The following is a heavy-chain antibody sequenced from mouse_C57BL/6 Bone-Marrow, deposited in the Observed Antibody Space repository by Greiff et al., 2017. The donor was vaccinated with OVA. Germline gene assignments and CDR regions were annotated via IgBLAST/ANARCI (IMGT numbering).Heavy chain of an antibody. CDR1: GYAFSSYR. V-gene: IGHV1-80*01. D-gene: IGHD1-1*01. CDR3: ARKGLYYYGSSAFAY. Sequence: VQLQQSGAELVKPGASVKISCKASGYAFSSYRMNWVKQRPGKGLEWIGQLYPGDGDTNYNGKFKGKATLTADKSSSTAYMQLSSLTSEDSAVYFCARKGLYYYGSSAFAYWGQGTLVTVSA. J-gene: IGHJ3*01. CDR2: LYPGDGDT.